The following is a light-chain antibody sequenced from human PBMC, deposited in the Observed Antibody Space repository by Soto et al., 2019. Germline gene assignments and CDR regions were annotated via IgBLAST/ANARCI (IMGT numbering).Light chain of an antibody. CDR1: SSNIGSNY. V-gene: IGLV1-47*01. CDR2: ANS. J-gene: IGLJ2*01. CDR3: ATWDDSLRGVL. Sequence: QAVVTQPPSASGTPGQRVTISCSGGSSNIGSNYAYWYRQLPGTAPKLVIYANSQRPSGVPDRFSGSKSGTSASLAISGLRSEDEADYCATWDDSLRGVLFGGGTKLTVL.